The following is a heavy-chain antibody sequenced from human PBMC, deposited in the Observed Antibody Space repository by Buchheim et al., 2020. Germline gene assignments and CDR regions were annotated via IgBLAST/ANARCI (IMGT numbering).Heavy chain of an antibody. CDR2: ITRGSSYI. V-gene: IGHV3-21*01. CDR1: GFPFSDFS. Sequence: EVHLVESGGGLVKPGGSLRLSCAASGFPFSDFSMSWIRQSPGKGLEWVASITRGSSYIYYADSVQGRFTISRDKPKKSLLLQMNSRRGEDTAMYYCARGDYPSGPRDYWGQGTL. J-gene: IGHJ4*02. CDR3: ARGDYPSGPRDY. D-gene: IGHD5-12*01.